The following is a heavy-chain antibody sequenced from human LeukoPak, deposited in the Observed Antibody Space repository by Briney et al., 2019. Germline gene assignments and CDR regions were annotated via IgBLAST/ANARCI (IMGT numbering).Heavy chain of an antibody. J-gene: IGHJ4*02. CDR1: GGSISSSNYY. Sequence: SETLSLTCTVSGGSISSSNYYWGWIRQPPGKGLEWFGSIFYSGSTYYNPSLKSRVTISVDTSKNQFSLKLSSVTAADTAVFYCARQERYCGGGNCYKYFDFWGQGTLVTVSS. CDR3: ARQERYCGGGNCYKYFDF. V-gene: IGHV4-39*01. D-gene: IGHD2-15*01. CDR2: IFYSGST.